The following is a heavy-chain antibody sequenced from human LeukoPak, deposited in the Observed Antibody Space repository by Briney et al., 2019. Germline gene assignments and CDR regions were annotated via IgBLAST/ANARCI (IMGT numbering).Heavy chain of an antibody. CDR1: GYSISSGYY. D-gene: IGHD5-18*01. J-gene: IGHJ4*02. V-gene: IGHV4-38-2*01. Sequence: SETLSLTCAVSGYSISSGYYWGWIRQPPGKGLEWIASIYNSGSTYYNPSLKSRVTISVGTSKNQFSLNLSSMTAADTAVYYCTRGYSYAYYFDYWGQGTLVTVSS. CDR3: TRGYSYAYYFDY. CDR2: IYNSGST.